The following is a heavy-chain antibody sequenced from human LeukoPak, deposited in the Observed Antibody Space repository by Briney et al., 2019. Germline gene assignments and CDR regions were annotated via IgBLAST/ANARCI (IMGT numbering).Heavy chain of an antibody. J-gene: IGHJ4*02. Sequence: PGGSLRLSCAASGFTFSSFALSWVRHAPGKGLEWVSAISGSGAGTYYADSVKGRLTISRDNAKNSLYLQMNSLRAEDTAVYYCARGYSSSWYYFDYWGQGTLVTVSS. V-gene: IGHV3-23*01. CDR2: ISGSGAGT. CDR3: ARGYSSSWYYFDY. CDR1: GFTFSSFA. D-gene: IGHD6-13*01.